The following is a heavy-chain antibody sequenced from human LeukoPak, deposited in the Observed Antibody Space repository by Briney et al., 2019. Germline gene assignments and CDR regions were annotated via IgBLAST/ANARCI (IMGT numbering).Heavy chain of an antibody. V-gene: IGHV3-23*01. CDR2: IGDSGRST. Sequence: GGSLRLSCAASGFTFSNYGTNWVRQAPGKGLEWASGIGDSGRSTYYADSVKGRFTISRDNAKNSLYLQMNSLRAEDTAVYYCARVGDSVEDAFDIWGQGTMVTVSS. J-gene: IGHJ3*02. CDR3: ARVGDSVEDAFDI. CDR1: GFTFSNYG. D-gene: IGHD3-16*01.